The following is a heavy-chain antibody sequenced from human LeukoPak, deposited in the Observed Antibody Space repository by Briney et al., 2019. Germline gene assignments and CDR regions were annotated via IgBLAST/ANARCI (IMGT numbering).Heavy chain of an antibody. CDR3: AKGEWFGELFGDY. CDR1: GFTISSYS. V-gene: IGHV3-21*01. D-gene: IGHD3-10*01. Sequence: KTGGSLRLSCAASGFTISSYSMNWVRQAPGKGLDWVSSISSSSSYIYYADSVKGRFTISRDNSKNTLYLQMNSLRAEDTAVYYCAKGEWFGELFGDYWGQGTLVTVSS. CDR2: ISSSSSYI. J-gene: IGHJ4*02.